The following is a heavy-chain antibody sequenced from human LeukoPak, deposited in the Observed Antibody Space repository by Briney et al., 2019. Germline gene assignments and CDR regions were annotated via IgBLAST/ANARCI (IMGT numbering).Heavy chain of an antibody. CDR2: ISSNSKST. J-gene: IGHJ5*02. V-gene: IGHV3-21*01. D-gene: IGHD6-6*01. CDR3: AKSFAAPVDWFDP. Sequence: GGSLRLSCAASGFIISSHSMNWVRQAPGKGLEWVSSISSNSKSTYYADSVKGRFTISRDNAKNSLFLQRNSLRAEDTAVYYCAKSFAAPVDWFDPWGQGTLVTVSS. CDR1: GFIISSHS.